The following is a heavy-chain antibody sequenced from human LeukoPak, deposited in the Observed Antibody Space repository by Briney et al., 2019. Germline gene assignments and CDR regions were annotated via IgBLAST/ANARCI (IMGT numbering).Heavy chain of an antibody. J-gene: IGHJ4*02. Sequence: PSETLSLTCTVSGGSITSSSYYWGWIRQPPGKGLEWIGSIFYSGSTDSNPSLKSRVTISVDTSKNQFSLKLSSVTAADTAVYYCARTYCSGGSCHFDYWGQGTLVTVSS. V-gene: IGHV4-39*07. CDR1: GGSITSSSYY. D-gene: IGHD2-15*01. CDR3: ARTYCSGGSCHFDY. CDR2: IFYSGST.